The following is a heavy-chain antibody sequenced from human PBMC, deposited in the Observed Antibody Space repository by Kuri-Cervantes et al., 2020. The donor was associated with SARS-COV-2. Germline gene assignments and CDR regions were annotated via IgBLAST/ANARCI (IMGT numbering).Heavy chain of an antibody. D-gene: IGHD2-2*01. Sequence: GESLKISCAASGFTFSSYGMHWVRQAPGKGLEWMGGFDPEDGETIYAQKFKGRVTMTEDTSTDTAYMELSSLRSEDTAVYYCATGPAASRENGFDPWGQGTLVTVSS. J-gene: IGHJ5*02. CDR2: FDPEDGET. CDR3: ATGPAASRENGFDP. V-gene: IGHV1-24*01. CDR1: GFTFSSYG.